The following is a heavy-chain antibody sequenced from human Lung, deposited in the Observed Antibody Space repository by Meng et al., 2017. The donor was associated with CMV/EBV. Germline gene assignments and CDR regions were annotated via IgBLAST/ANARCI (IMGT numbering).Heavy chain of an antibody. D-gene: IGHD2-2*01. V-gene: IGHV1-18*04. Sequence: ASVXVSXXASGYTFIGYYIHWVRQAPGQGLEWMGWISAYNGNTNYAQKLQGRVTMTTDTSTSTAYMELRSLRSDDTAVYYCAREMDCSSTSCYVLPNYYYYGMDVWGQGTTVTVSS. CDR2: ISAYNGNT. CDR3: AREMDCSSTSCYVLPNYYYYGMDV. CDR1: GYTFIGYY. J-gene: IGHJ6*02.